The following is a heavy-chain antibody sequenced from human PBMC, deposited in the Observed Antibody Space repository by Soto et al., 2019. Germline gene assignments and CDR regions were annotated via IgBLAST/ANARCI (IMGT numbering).Heavy chain of an antibody. J-gene: IGHJ4*02. CDR2: IYWDDDK. CDR3: AHTYCSGCSCYEPTTPYFDY. CDR1: GFSLSTSGVG. V-gene: IGHV2-5*02. D-gene: IGHD2-15*01. Sequence: QITLKESGPPLVKPTLTLTLTCTFSGFSLSTSGVGVGWISQPPGKALEWLALIYWDDDKRYSPSLKIRLTITKDTSKNQVILTMTNIDPVDTATYYCAHTYCSGCSCYEPTTPYFDYWGQGTLVTVSS.